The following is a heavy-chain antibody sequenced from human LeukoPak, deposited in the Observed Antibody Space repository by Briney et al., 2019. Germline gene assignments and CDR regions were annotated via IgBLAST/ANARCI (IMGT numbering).Heavy chain of an antibody. CDR3: ARAPRPHCSGGSCPPWYYYMDV. D-gene: IGHD2-15*01. CDR1: EFTFSDYY. V-gene: IGHV3-11*04. Sequence: GGSLRLSCAASEFTFSDYYMSWIRQVPGKGLEWVSYITNSGSSIYYADSVKGRFTISRDNAKNSLYLQMNSLRTEDTAVYYCARAPRPHCSGGSCPPWYYYMDVWGKGTTVTVSS. J-gene: IGHJ6*03. CDR2: ITNSGSSI.